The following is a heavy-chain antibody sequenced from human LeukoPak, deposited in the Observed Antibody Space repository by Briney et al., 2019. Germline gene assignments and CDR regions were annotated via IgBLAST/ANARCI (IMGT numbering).Heavy chain of an antibody. D-gene: IGHD2-8*01. Sequence: GGSLRLSCAASGFTVSTNYMTWVRQAPGKGLEWVSVIYKAGDPYNADSVKGRFSISRDNRKNMLYLQMNSLRAEDTAVYYCAKDSRGSNVRAFDYWGQGILVTVSS. CDR3: AKDSRGSNVRAFDY. CDR1: GFTVSTNY. V-gene: IGHV3-53*01. CDR2: IYKAGDP. J-gene: IGHJ4*02.